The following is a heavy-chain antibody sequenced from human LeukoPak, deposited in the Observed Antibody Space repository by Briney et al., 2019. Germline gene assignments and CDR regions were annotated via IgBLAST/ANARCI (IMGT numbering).Heavy chain of an antibody. J-gene: IGHJ6*03. CDR1: GGSISSSSYY. V-gene: IGHV4-39*01. Sequence: SDTLSLPGTVSGGSISSSSYYWGWIRQPPGKGLEWIGSIYYSGSTYYNPSLKSRVTISVDTSKNQFSLKLSSVTAADTAMYYCARAYYYYYMDVWGKGTTVTVSS. CDR2: IYYSGST. CDR3: ARAYYYYYMDV.